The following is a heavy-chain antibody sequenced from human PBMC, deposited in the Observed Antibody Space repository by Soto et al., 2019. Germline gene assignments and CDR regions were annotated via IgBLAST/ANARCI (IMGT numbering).Heavy chain of an antibody. D-gene: IGHD1-20*01. V-gene: IGHV4-4*07. J-gene: IGHJ6*02. CDR1: GDSVSNFF. Sequence: SETLSLTCTVSGDSVSNFFWSWIRQPAGRGLEWIGRVYSSGATNYNPSLNGRVTMSVDTSRNQFSLRLSSVTAADTAIYYCTKGPNWNYYYYGVDVWGQGTAVTVSS. CDR3: TKGPNWNYYYYGVDV. CDR2: VYSSGAT.